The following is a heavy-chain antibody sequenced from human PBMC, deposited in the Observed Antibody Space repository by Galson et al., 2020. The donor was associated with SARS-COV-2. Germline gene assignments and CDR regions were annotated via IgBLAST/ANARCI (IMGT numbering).Heavy chain of an antibody. D-gene: IGHD3-9*01. V-gene: IGHV3-30*03. Sequence: SPKISCPAPGFTLSNYCMHLVRQPPAHGLEPVAVIAYQGSNKYLPQPVTRRFTISRDNSKKTLYLQMNSLRVEDTAVYYFARDLVLRYLGGFRGAVDIWGQGIMVTVSS. CDR1: GFTLSNYC. CDR2: IAYQGSNK. CDR3: ARDLVLRYLGGFRGAVDI. J-gene: IGHJ3*02.